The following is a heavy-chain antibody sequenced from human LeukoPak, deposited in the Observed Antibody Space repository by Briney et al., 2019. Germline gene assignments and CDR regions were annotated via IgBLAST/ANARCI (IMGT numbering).Heavy chain of an antibody. CDR1: GFTFSSYA. V-gene: IGHV3-23*01. J-gene: IGHJ4*02. D-gene: IGHD5-18*01. Sequence: PGGSLRLSCAASGFTFSSYAMSWVCQAPGKGLEWVSAISGSGGSTYYADSVKGRFTISRDNSKNTLYLQMNSLRAEDTAVYYCAKGRVYSYGLFDYWGQGTLVTVSS. CDR2: ISGSGGST. CDR3: AKGRVYSYGLFDY.